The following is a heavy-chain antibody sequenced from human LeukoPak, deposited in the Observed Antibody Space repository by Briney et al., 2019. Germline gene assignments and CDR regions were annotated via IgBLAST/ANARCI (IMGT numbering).Heavy chain of an antibody. D-gene: IGHD5-18*01. CDR2: IYYSGST. V-gene: IGHV4-59*01. J-gene: IGHJ6*03. Sequence: SETLSLTCTVSGGSISSYYWSWIRQPPGKGLEWIGYIYYSGSTNYNPSLKSRVTISVDTSKNQFSLKLSSVTAADTAVYYCARIPGYGRYYYYMDVWGKGTTVTVSS. CDR1: GGSISSYY. CDR3: ARIPGYGRYYYYMDV.